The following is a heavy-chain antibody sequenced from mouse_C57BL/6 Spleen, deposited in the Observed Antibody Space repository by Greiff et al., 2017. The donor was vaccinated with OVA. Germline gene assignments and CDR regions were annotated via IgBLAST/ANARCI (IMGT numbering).Heavy chain of an antibody. CDR3: ARDRANWDGYAMDY. J-gene: IGHJ4*01. D-gene: IGHD4-1*01. CDR1: GFTFSDYY. CDR2: INYDGSST. Sequence: EVKLVESGGGLVQPGSSMKLSCTASGFTFSDYYMAWVRQVPEKGLEWVANINYDGSSTYYLDSLKSRFIISRDNAKNILYLQMSSLKSEDTATYYCARDRANWDGYAMDYWGQGTSVTVSS. V-gene: IGHV5-16*01.